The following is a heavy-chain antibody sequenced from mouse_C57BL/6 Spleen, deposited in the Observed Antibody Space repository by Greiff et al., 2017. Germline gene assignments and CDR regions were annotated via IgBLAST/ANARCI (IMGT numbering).Heavy chain of an antibody. CDR3: ARDSSGYFDY. CDR1: GYTFTSYT. D-gene: IGHD3-2*02. Sequence: VQGVESGAELARPGASVKMSCKASGYTFTSYTMHWVKQRPGQGLEWIGYINPSSGYTKYNQKFKDKATLTADKSSSTAYMQLSSLTSEDSAVYYCARDSSGYFDYWGQGTTLTVSS. CDR2: INPSSGYT. J-gene: IGHJ2*01. V-gene: IGHV1-4*01.